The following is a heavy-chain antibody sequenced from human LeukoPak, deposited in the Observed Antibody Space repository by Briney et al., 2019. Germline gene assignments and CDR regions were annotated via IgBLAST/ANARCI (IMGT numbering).Heavy chain of an antibody. J-gene: IGHJ4*02. CDR3: ARDRSSSYSDY. CDR2: ISGTGGST. CDR1: GFTFRNYP. Sequence: GGSLRLSCAASGFTFRNYPMSWVRRAPGKGLEWVSAISGTGGSTFYADSVKGRFTISRDNSKNTLYLQMNNMRAEDTAVYYCARDRSSSYSDYWGQGTLVTVSS. V-gene: IGHV3-23*01. D-gene: IGHD6-13*01.